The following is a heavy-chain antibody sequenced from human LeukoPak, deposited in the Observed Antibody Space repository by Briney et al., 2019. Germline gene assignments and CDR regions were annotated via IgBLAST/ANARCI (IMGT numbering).Heavy chain of an antibody. V-gene: IGHV3-23*01. J-gene: IGHJ4*02. CDR2: ISTTGSTT. CDR3: ATYDLWTTYYTFQY. Sequence: GGALRLSCAASGFIFNNYAMSWVRQAPGKGLEWVSSISTTGSTTYYADSVRGRFTISRDNSQNTLSLQMDSLTAADTAVYSCATYDLWTTYYTFQYWGQGTLVSVSS. D-gene: IGHD3-3*01. CDR1: GFIFNNYA.